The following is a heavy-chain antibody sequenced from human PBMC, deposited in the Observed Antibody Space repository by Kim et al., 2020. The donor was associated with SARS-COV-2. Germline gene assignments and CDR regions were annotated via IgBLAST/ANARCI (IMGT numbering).Heavy chain of an antibody. V-gene: IGHV1-3*01. J-gene: IGHJ5*02. CDR1: GYTFTSYA. D-gene: IGHD6-19*01. CDR2: INAGNGNT. Sequence: ASVKVSCKASGYTFTSYAMHWVRQAPGQRLEWMGWINAGNGNTKYSQKFQGRVTITRDTSASTAYMELSSLRSEDTAVYYCAQGRSSGWYGEDWFDPWGQGTLVTVSS. CDR3: AQGRSSGWYGEDWFDP.